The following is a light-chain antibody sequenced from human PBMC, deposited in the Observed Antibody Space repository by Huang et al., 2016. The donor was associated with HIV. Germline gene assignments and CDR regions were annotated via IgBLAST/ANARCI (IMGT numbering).Light chain of an antibody. V-gene: IGKV3-11*01. CDR1: QSVSSY. Sequence: EIVLTQSPTTLSLSPGERATLSCRASQSVSSYLAWYQQEPCHAPRLLIYDASNRATGIPARCSGSGSETDFTRTISRLEPEDSAVYYWLHRSNLPPRLTFGGGTKVEIK. J-gene: IGKJ4*01. CDR2: DAS. CDR3: LHRSNLPPRLT.